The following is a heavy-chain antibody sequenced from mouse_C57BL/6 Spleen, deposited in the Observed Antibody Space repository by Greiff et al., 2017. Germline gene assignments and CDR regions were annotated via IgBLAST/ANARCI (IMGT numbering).Heavy chain of an antibody. CDR3: ARSGIYYDYDGFAY. V-gene: IGHV1-55*01. D-gene: IGHD2-4*01. CDR1: GYTFTGYW. Sequence: QVQLQQPGAELVKPGASVKLSCKASGYTFTGYWITWVKQRPGQGLEWIGDINPGSGSTNYNEKFKSKATLTVDTSSSTAYMQLSSRTSEDSAVYYCARSGIYYDYDGFAYWGQGTLVTVSA. J-gene: IGHJ3*01. CDR2: INPGSGST.